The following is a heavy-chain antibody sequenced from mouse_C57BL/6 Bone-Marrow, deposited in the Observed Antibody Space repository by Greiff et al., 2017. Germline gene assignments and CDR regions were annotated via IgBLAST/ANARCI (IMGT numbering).Heavy chain of an antibody. V-gene: IGHV1-81*01. Sequence: QVQLQQSGAELARPGASVKLSCKASGYTFTSYGISWVKQRTGKGLEWIGEIYPRSGNTYYNEKFKGKATLTADKSSSTAYMELRSLTSEDSAVXFCARSEAYGNSYYFDYWGQGTTLTVSS. CDR2: IYPRSGNT. CDR3: ARSEAYGNSYYFDY. J-gene: IGHJ2*01. CDR1: GYTFTSYG. D-gene: IGHD2-1*01.